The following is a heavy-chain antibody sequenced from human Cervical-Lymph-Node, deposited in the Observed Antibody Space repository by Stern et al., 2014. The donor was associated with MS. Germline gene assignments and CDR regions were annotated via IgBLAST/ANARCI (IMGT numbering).Heavy chain of an antibody. Sequence: EVQLVESGAEMKKPGESRKISCMVSGYSFTSYWIGWVRQMPGKGLEGMGIIYPGDSDTRYRPSFQGPGTISADMSFSPPYLQWSGLKASDTAMYYCARPVGTSMDDAFHIWGQGTMVTVSS. J-gene: IGHJ3*02. D-gene: IGHD5-18*01. V-gene: IGHV5-51*03. CDR3: ARPVGTSMDDAFHI. CDR2: IYPGDSDT. CDR1: GYSFTSYW.